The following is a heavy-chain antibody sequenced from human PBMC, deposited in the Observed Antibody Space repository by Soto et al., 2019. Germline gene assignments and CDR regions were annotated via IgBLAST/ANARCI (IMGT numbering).Heavy chain of an antibody. J-gene: IGHJ4*02. D-gene: IGHD4-17*01. CDR1: GYTFTGYY. V-gene: IGHV1-2*02. CDR3: ARKVRDYNFDY. CDR2: INPDSGGT. Sequence: ASVKVSCKASGYTFTGYYMHWVRQAPGQRLEWMGWINPDSGGTKYAQKFQGRVTMTRDTSISTAYMELSSLRSDDTAFYYCARKVRDYNFDYWGQGALVTVSS.